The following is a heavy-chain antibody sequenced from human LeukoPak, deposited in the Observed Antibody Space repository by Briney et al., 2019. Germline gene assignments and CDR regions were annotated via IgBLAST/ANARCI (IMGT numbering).Heavy chain of an antibody. CDR3: ARTRICSGGTCWRYGMDV. J-gene: IGHJ6*02. CDR1: GFSFSSHA. V-gene: IGHV3-30-3*01. Sequence: GGSLRLSCAAPGFSFSSHAMHWVRQAPGKGLEWVAVISYDGGNKYYADSVKGQFTISRDNSKNTLSLQMNSLRAEDTAVYYCARTRICSGGTCWRYGMDVWGQGTTVTVSS. CDR2: ISYDGGNK. D-gene: IGHD2-15*01.